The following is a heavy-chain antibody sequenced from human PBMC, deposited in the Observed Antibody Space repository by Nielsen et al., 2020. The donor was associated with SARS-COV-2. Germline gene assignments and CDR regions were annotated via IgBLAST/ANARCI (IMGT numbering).Heavy chain of an antibody. J-gene: IGHJ1*01. CDR3: ARMFSSGYRAEYFQH. CDR2: IIPILGIA. D-gene: IGHD3-22*01. CDR1: GGTFSSYA. Sequence: SVKVSCKASGGTFSSYAISWVRQAPGQGLEWMGRIIPILGIANYAQKFQGRVTITADKSTSTAYMELSSLRSEDTAVYYCARMFSSGYRAEYFQHWGQGTLVTVSS. V-gene: IGHV1-69*04.